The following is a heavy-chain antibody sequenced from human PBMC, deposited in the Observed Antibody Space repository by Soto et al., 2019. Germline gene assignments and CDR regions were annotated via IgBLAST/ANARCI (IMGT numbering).Heavy chain of an antibody. V-gene: IGHV3-7*05. J-gene: IGHJ4*02. D-gene: IGHD1-26*01. CDR3: AKDHGSGSYPY. Sequence: GGSLRLSCVISGSTFSSHWMTWVRQAPGKGLEWVASINQDGFGKYYVDSVKGRFTISRDNAKNSLYLQMDSLRAEDTAVYYCAKDHGSGSYPYRGQRTPVTVSS. CDR1: GSTFSSHW. CDR2: INQDGFGK.